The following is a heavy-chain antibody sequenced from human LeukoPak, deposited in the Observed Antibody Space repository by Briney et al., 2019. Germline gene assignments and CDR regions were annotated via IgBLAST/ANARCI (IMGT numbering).Heavy chain of an antibody. J-gene: IGHJ4*02. D-gene: IGHD2-2*01. V-gene: IGHV3-15*01. Sequence: GGSLRLSCAASGFTFSNAWMSWVRQAPGKGLEWVGRIKSKTDGGTTDYAAPVKGRFTISRDDSKNTLYLQMNSLETEDTAVYYCTTKGRGIVVVPAATRFDYWGQGTLVTVSS. CDR3: TTKGRGIVVVPAATRFDY. CDR2: IKSKTDGGTT. CDR1: GFTFSNAW.